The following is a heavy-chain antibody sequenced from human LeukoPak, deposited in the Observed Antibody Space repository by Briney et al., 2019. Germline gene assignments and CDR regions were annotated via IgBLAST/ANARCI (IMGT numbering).Heavy chain of an antibody. Sequence: SETLSLTCTVSGGSISSSSYYWGWIRQPPGKGLEWIGSIYYSGSTYYNPSLKSRVTISVDTSKNQFSLKLSSVTAADTAVYYCGGYCSSTSCPLSRDVWGKGTTVTVSS. J-gene: IGHJ6*04. D-gene: IGHD2-2*03. CDR1: GGSISSSSYY. CDR3: GGYCSSTSCPLSRDV. V-gene: IGHV4-39*01. CDR2: IYYSGST.